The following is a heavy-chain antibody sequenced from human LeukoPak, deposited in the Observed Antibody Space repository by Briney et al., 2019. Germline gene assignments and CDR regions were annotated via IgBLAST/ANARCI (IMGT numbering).Heavy chain of an antibody. CDR3: ARRGLDI. J-gene: IGHJ3*02. V-gene: IGHV3-30-3*01. CDR1: GFTFSSYA. Sequence: GGSLRLSCAASGFTFSSYAMHWVRQAPGKGLEWVAVISYDGSNKYYADSVKGRFTISRDNSKNTLYLQMNSLRAEDTAVYYCARRGLDIWGQGTMVTVSS. CDR2: ISYDGSNK.